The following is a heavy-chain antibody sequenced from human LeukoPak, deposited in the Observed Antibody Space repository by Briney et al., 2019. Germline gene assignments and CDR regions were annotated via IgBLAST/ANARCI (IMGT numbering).Heavy chain of an antibody. CDR2: IIPIFGTA. Sequence: GASVKVSCKASGGTFSSYAISWVRQAPGQGLEWMGGIIPIFGTANYAQKFQGRVTITADESTSTAYMELSSLRSEDTAVYYCARVPNHSAGPFDYWGQGTLVTVSS. CDR1: GGTFSSYA. CDR3: ARVPNHSAGPFDY. V-gene: IGHV1-69*13. J-gene: IGHJ4*02. D-gene: IGHD6-19*01.